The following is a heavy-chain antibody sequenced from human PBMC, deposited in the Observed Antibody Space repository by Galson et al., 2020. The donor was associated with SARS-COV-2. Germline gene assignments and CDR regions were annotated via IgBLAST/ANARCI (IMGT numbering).Heavy chain of an antibody. CDR1: GFTFSSYA. V-gene: IGHV3-30*04. CDR3: ARPSSGSYKGAFDI. Sequence: QLGESLKISCAASGFTFSSYAMHWVRQAPGKGLEWVAVISYDGSNKYYADSVKDRFTISRDNSKNTLYLQMNSLRAEDTAVYYCARPSSGSYKGAFDIWGQGTMVTVSS. J-gene: IGHJ3*02. CDR2: ISYDGSNK. D-gene: IGHD1-26*01.